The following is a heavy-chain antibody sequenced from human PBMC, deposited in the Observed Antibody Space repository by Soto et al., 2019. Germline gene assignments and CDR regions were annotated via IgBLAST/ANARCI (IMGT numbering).Heavy chain of an antibody. J-gene: IGHJ4*02. Sequence: PGGSLRLSCAASGFTFSSYSMNWVRQAPGRGLEWVSYISSSSSTIYYADSVKGRFTISRDNAKNSLYLQMSRLRSDDTAVYYCARLWGYYFDYWGQGTLVTVSS. CDR2: ISSSSSTI. V-gene: IGHV3-48*01. D-gene: IGHD3-10*01. CDR3: ARLWGYYFDY. CDR1: GFTFSSYS.